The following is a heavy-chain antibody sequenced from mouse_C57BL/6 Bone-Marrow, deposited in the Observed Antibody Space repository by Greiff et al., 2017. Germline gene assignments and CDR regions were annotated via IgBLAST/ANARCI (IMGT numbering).Heavy chain of an antibody. CDR1: GFNIKDDY. J-gene: IGHJ3*01. V-gene: IGHV14-4*01. CDR2: IDPENGDT. CDR3: TTWWFAY. Sequence: VQLQQSGAELVRPGASVKLSCTASGFNIKDDYMHWVKQRPEQGLEWIGWIDPENGDTEYASKFQGKATISADTSSNQAYLQLSSLTSEDTAVCDCTTWWFAYWGQGTLVTVSA.